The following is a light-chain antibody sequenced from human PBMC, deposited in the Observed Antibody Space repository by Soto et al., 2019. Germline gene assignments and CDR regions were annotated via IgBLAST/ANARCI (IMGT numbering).Light chain of an antibody. Sequence: VLKQSPGTLSLSPGERATLSCRASQSISSSYLAWYQQKPGQAPRLLIYGASSRATGIPDRFSGTGSGTDFTLTISSLEPEDVALYYCQQYDMSPKTFGQGTKLDVK. CDR3: QQYDMSPKT. V-gene: IGKV3-20*01. CDR1: QSISSSY. CDR2: GAS. J-gene: IGKJ1*01.